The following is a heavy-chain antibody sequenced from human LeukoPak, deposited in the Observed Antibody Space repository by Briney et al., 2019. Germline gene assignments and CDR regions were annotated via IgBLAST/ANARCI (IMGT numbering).Heavy chain of an antibody. Sequence: GGPLRLSCAASGFTFSTYAMSWGRQAPGKVLEWGSAISGSASSTYYADSGKGRFTISRDNSKHTLYLQMNSLTAEDTAVYYCAKESSYYGSGSYYKAFDYWGQGTLVTVSS. V-gene: IGHV3-23*01. CDR1: GFTFSTYA. J-gene: IGHJ4*02. CDR2: ISGSASST. D-gene: IGHD3-10*01. CDR3: AKESSYYGSGSYYKAFDY.